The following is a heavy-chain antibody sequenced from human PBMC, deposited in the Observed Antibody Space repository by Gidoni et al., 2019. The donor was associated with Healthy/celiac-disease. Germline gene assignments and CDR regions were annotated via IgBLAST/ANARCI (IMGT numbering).Heavy chain of an antibody. J-gene: IGHJ2*01. CDR2: IYPGDSDT. CDR1: GYSFTSYW. D-gene: IGHD2-21*02. V-gene: IGHV5-51*01. CDR3: ARPPGGYCGGDCYDWYFDL. Sequence: EVQLVQSGAEVKKPGESLTISCKGSGYSFTSYWIGWVRQMPGKGLEWMGIIYPGDSDTRYSPSFQGQVTISADKSISTAYLQWSSLKASDTAMYYCARPPGGYCGGDCYDWYFDLWGRGTLVTVSS.